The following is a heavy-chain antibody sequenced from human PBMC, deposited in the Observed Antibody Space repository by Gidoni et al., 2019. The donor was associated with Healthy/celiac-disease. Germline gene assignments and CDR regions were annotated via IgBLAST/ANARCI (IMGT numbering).Heavy chain of an antibody. D-gene: IGHD3-9*01. J-gene: IGHJ4*02. CDR3: ATEYYDILTGAGDY. CDR2: ISYDGSNK. CDR1: GFTFSSYG. Sequence: QVQLVESGGGVVQPGRSLRLSCAASGFTFSSYGMHWVRQAPGKGLEWVAVISYDGSNKYYADSVKGRFTISRDNSKNTLYLQMNSLRAEDTAVYYCATEYYDILTGAGDYWGQGTLVTVSS. V-gene: IGHV3-30*03.